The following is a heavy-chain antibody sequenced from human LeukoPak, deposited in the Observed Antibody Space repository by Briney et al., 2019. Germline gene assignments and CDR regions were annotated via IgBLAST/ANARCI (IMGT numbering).Heavy chain of an antibody. CDR2: IIPIFGTA. V-gene: IGHV1-69*13. CDR1: GGTFSSYA. Sequence: SVKVSCKASGGTFSSYAISWVRQAPGQGLEWMGGIIPIFGTANYAQKFQGRVTITADESTSTAYMELSSLRSEDTAVYYCATREGYLVRSWGGVQFDYWGQGTLVTVSS. J-gene: IGHJ4*02. CDR3: ATREGYLVRSWGGVQFDY. D-gene: IGHD2-8*02.